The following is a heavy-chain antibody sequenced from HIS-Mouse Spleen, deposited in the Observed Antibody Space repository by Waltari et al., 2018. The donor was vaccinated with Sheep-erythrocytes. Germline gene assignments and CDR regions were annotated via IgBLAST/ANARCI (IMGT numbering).Heavy chain of an antibody. Sequence: QVQLVQSGAEVKKPGASVKVSCKASGYPFTGYYMHWVRQAPGQGLEWMGWINPNSGGTNYAQKFQGRVTMTRDTSISTAYMELSRLRSDDTAVYYCARGFWVYSSSSGFDYWGQGTLVTVSS. CDR3: ARGFWVYSSSSGFDY. D-gene: IGHD6-6*01. V-gene: IGHV1-2*02. CDR1: GYPFTGYY. J-gene: IGHJ4*02. CDR2: INPNSGGT.